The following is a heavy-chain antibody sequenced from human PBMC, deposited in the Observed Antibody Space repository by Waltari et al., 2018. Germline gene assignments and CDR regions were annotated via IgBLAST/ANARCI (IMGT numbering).Heavy chain of an antibody. V-gene: IGHV1-69*12. CDR3: ARLGSRFRDGYKWGGGIY. CDR2: IIPIFGTA. J-gene: IGHJ4*02. D-gene: IGHD5-12*01. Sequence: QVQLVQSGAEVKKPGSSVKVSCKASGGTFSSYAISWVRQAPGQGLEWMGGIIPIFGTANYAQKFQGRVTITAEESTSTAYMELSSLRSEDTAVYYCARLGSRFRDGYKWGGGIYWGQGTLVTVSS. CDR1: GGTFSSYA.